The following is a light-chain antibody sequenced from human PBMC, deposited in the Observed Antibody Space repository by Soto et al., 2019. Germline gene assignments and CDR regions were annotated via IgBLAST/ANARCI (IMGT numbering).Light chain of an antibody. V-gene: IGKV3-20*01. CDR1: QSVSNY. J-gene: IGKJ1*01. CDR3: QQYGSSPQT. CDR2: DAS. Sequence: ENVLTQSPATLSLSPGERATLSCRASQSVSNYVAWYQQKPGQAPRLLIYDASNRATGIPARFSGSGSGTDFTLTISRLELEDFAVYYCQQYGSSPQTFGQGTKVEIK.